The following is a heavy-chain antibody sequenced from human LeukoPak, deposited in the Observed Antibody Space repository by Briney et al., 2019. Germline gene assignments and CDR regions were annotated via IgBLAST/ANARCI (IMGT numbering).Heavy chain of an antibody. D-gene: IGHD2-21*02. CDR1: GFTFSSYS. CDR3: AKDEISYCGGDCFFVY. V-gene: IGHV3-30*18. CDR2: ISYDGSNK. J-gene: IGHJ4*02. Sequence: PGGSLRLSCAASGFTFSSYSMNWVRQAPGKGLEWVAVISYDGSNKYYADSVKGRFTISRDNSKNTLYLQMNSLRAEDTAVYFCAKDEISYCGGDCFFVYWGQGTLVTVSS.